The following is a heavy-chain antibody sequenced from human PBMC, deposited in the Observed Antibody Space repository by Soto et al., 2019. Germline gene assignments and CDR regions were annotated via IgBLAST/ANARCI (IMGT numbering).Heavy chain of an antibody. CDR1: GFTFSSYG. V-gene: IGHV3-30*03. Sequence: GGSLRLSCAASGFTFSSYGMHWVRQAPGKGLEWVAVISYDGSNKYYADSVKGRFTISRDNSKNTLYLQMNSLRAEDTAVYYCCTLEWDYVWGSYRYTGAFDIWGQGTMVTVSS. CDR3: CTLEWDYVWGSYRYTGAFDI. CDR2: ISYDGSNK. D-gene: IGHD3-16*02. J-gene: IGHJ3*02.